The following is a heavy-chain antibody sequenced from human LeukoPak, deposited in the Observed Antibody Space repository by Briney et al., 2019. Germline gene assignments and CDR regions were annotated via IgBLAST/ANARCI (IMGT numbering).Heavy chain of an antibody. CDR3: ARRLGIAAALFDY. CDR2: IYPGDSDT. CDR1: GYSFTTYW. D-gene: IGHD6-13*01. Sequence: GESLKISCKGSGYSFTTYWIAWVRQMPGKGLEWMGIIYPGDSDTRYSPSFQGQVTISADKSISTAYLQWSSLKASDTAMYYCARRLGIAAALFDYWGQGTLVTVSS. V-gene: IGHV5-51*01. J-gene: IGHJ4*02.